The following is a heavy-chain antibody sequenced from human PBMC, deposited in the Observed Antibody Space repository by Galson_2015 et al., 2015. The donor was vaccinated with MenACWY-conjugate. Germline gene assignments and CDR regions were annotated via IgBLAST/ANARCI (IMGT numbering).Heavy chain of an antibody. Sequence: PALVNPTQPLTLTCTFSGFSLRTSGVGVGWIRQPPGKALEWLALIYWDDDKRYSPSLKSRLTITKDTSKNQVVLTMTNMDPVDTATYYCAHRRGVVVTVPDPGWFDPWGQGTLVTVSS. CDR1: GFSLRTSGVG. V-gene: IGHV2-5*02. CDR2: IYWDDDK. J-gene: IGHJ5*02. CDR3: AHRRGVVVTVPDPGWFDP. D-gene: IGHD2-21*02.